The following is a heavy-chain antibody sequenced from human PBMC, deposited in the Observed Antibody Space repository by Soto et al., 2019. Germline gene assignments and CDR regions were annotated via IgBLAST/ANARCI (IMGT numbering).Heavy chain of an antibody. Sequence: ASVKVSCKASGYTFTGYYMHWVRQAPGQGLEWMGWINPNSGGTNYAQKFQGWVTMTRDTSISTAYMELSRLRSDDTAVYYRAREYVVVVPAAIRGGHYYYYYYGMDVWGQGTTVTVSS. D-gene: IGHD2-2*02. CDR1: GYTFTGYY. CDR2: INPNSGGT. V-gene: IGHV1-2*04. J-gene: IGHJ6*02. CDR3: AREYVVVVPAAIRGGHYYYYYYGMDV.